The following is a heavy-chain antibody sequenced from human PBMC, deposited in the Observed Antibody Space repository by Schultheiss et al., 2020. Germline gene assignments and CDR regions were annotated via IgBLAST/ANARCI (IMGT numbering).Heavy chain of an antibody. J-gene: IGHJ5*02. Sequence: GESLKISCAASGFTFSSYAMHWVRQAPGKGLEYVSAISSNGGSTYYANSVKGRFTISRDNSKNTLYLQMGSLRAEDTAVYYCAKDDYGDYVGWFDPWGQGTLVTVSS. CDR3: AKDDYGDYVGWFDP. CDR2: ISSNGGST. D-gene: IGHD4-17*01. CDR1: GFTFSSYA. V-gene: IGHV3-64*01.